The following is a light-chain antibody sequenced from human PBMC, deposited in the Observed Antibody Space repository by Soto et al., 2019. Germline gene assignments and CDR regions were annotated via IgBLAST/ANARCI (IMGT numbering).Light chain of an antibody. V-gene: IGLV2-11*01. CDR1: SRDIVSYNF. J-gene: IGLJ3*02. Sequence: QSALTQPRSVSGSPGQSVTISCTGSSRDIVSYNFVSWFQQDPGKAPKLIIYDVTKRPSGVPDRFSASKSGNTASLTISGLQAEDEADYYCCSYAGASSSLLFGGGTKLTVL. CDR3: CSYAGASSSLL. CDR2: DVT.